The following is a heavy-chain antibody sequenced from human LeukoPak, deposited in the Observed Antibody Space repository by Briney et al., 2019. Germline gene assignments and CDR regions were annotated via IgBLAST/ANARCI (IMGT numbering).Heavy chain of an antibody. D-gene: IGHD1-26*01. V-gene: IGHV3-23*01. J-gene: IGHJ4*02. CDR3: ATTREWELRTDY. CDR1: GFTFSSYA. CDR2: ISGSGGST. Sequence: GGSLRLSCAASGFTFSSYAMSWVRQAPGKGLEWVSAISGSGGSTYYADSMKGRFTISRDNSKNTLYLQMNSLRAEDTAVYYCATTREWELRTDYWGQGTLVTVSS.